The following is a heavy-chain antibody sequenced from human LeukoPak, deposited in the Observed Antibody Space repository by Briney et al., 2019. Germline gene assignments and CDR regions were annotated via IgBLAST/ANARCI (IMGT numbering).Heavy chain of an antibody. V-gene: IGHV3-23*01. CDR2: ISGGGEST. J-gene: IGHJ4*02. D-gene: IGHD1-26*01. CDR1: GFTFSSYE. Sequence: GGSLRLSCAASGFTFSSYEMNWVRHAPGRGLEWVSHISGGGESTVYPDAVKGRFTISRDNSKNTLYLQMNSLRAEDTAVYYCAKSGSYSGGYYFDYWGQGTLVTVSS. CDR3: AKSGSYSGGYYFDY.